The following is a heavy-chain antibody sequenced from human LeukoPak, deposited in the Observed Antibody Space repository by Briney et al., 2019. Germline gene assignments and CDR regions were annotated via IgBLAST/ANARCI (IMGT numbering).Heavy chain of an antibody. D-gene: IGHD4-17*01. CDR2: ISAYNGNT. Sequence: ASVKVSCKASGYTFTSYGISWVRQAPGQGLEWMGWISAYNGNTNYAQKLQGRVTMTTDTSTSAAYMELRSLRSDDTAVYYCARDFAAPHYGDLDYWGQGTLVTVSS. J-gene: IGHJ4*02. CDR1: GYTFTSYG. CDR3: ARDFAAPHYGDLDY. V-gene: IGHV1-18*01.